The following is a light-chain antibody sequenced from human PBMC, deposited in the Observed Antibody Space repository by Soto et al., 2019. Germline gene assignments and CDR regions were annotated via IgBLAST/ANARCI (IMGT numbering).Light chain of an antibody. J-gene: IGLJ2*01. CDR3: QTWGTGSVI. CDR1: SGHSSYA. CDR2: FKSDGSH. Sequence: QLVLTQSPSASASLGASVKLTCTLSSGHSSYAIAWHQQQPEKGPRYLMKFKSDGSHYKGDGIPDRFSGSSSGAERYLTISSLQAEDEAGYFCQTWGTGSVIFGGGTKVTVL. V-gene: IGLV4-69*01.